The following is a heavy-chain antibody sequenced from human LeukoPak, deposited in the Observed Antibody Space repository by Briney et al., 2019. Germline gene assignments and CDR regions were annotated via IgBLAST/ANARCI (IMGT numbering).Heavy chain of an antibody. CDR1: GGTFSTYT. J-gene: IGHJ3*02. V-gene: IGHV1-69*04. CDR2: IIPILGIA. CDR3: ARDWDHHYDSSGTTFDI. D-gene: IGHD3-22*01. Sequence: ASVKVSCKASGGTFSTYTISWVRQAPGQGLEWMGRIIPILGIANYAQKFQGRVTITADKSTSTAYMELSSLRSEDTAVYYCARDWDHHYDSSGTTFDIWGQGTMVTASS.